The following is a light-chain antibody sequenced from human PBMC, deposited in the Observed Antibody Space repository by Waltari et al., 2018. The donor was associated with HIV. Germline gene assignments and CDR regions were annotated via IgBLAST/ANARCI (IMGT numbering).Light chain of an antibody. CDR2: GNT. CDR1: SSNIGAGYD. Sequence: QSVLTQPPSVSGAPGQRVTISGTGSSSNIGAGYDVHWYQQLPGTAPKLLIYGNTNRPSGVPDRFSGSKSGTSPSLAITGLQAEDEADYYCQSYDSSLTGSVFGGGTKLTVL. V-gene: IGLV1-40*01. CDR3: QSYDSSLTGSV. J-gene: IGLJ2*01.